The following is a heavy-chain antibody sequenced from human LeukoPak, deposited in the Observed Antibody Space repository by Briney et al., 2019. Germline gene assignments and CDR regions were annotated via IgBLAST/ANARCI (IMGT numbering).Heavy chain of an antibody. D-gene: IGHD3-10*01. Sequence: PGGSLRLSCAASGFTFSSYSTTWVRQAPGKGLEWVSYISSSSSTIYYADSVKGRFTISRDNSKNTLYLQMNSLRAEDTAVYYCAKDVNWFGELLSSYFDYWGQGTLVTVSS. CDR2: ISSSSSTI. J-gene: IGHJ4*02. CDR3: AKDVNWFGELLSSYFDY. V-gene: IGHV3-48*01. CDR1: GFTFSSYS.